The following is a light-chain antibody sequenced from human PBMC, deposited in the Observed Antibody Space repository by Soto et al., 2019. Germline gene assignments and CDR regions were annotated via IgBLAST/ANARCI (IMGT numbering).Light chain of an antibody. CDR3: QQYLSYRYT. CDR1: KGISSY. CDR2: AAA. V-gene: IGKV1-8*01. Sequence: AIRMTQSPSLFSASTGDRVTITCRASKGISSYLAWYQQKPGKAPKLLIDAAATLDRGATSRFSASGAGTDLTLPMSGLQSEDFATYYCQQYLSYRYTFGQGTKLE. J-gene: IGKJ2*01.